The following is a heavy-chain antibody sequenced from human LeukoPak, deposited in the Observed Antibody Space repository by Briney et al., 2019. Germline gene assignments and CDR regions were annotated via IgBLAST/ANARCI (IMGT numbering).Heavy chain of an antibody. CDR1: GGSISSGDYY. D-gene: IGHD3-10*01. J-gene: IGHJ5*02. CDR2: IYYSGST. CDR3: AREFGVTNWFDP. Sequence: SQTLSLTCTVSGGSISSGDYYWSWIRQPPGKGLEWIGYIYYSGSTCYNPSLKSRVTISVDTSKNQFSLKLSSVTAADTAVYYCAREFGVTNWFDPWGQGTLVTVSS. V-gene: IGHV4-30-4*01.